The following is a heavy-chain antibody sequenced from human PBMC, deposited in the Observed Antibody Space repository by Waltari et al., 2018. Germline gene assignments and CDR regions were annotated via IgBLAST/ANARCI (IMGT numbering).Heavy chain of an antibody. V-gene: IGHV1-69*14. J-gene: IGHJ4*02. Sequence: VQLVQSGAEVKKPGATVKISCKASGYTFTDYYMHWVQQAPGQGLEWMGGIIPIFGTANYAQKVQGRVTITADKSTSTAYMELSSLRSEDTAVYYCARDARTFDYWGQGTLVTVSS. CDR2: IIPIFGTA. CDR1: GYTFTDYY. CDR3: ARDARTFDY.